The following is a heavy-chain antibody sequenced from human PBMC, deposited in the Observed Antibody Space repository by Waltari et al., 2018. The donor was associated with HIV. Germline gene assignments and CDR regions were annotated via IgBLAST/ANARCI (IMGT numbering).Heavy chain of an antibody. CDR1: GFTFSSYA. V-gene: IGHV3-30*01. Sequence: QVQLVESGGGVVQPGRSMRLSCAASGFTFSSYAMHWVRQAPGKGREWVAVISYDGSNKYYADSVKGRFTISRDNSKNTLYLQMNSLRAEDTAVYYCAREWFEAFDIWGQGTMDTVSS. CDR2: ISYDGSNK. CDR3: AREWFEAFDI. J-gene: IGHJ3*02. D-gene: IGHD3-10*01.